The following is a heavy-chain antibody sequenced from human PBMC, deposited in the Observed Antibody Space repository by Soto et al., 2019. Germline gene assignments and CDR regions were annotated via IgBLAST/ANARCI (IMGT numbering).Heavy chain of an antibody. D-gene: IGHD6-13*01. Sequence: GGSLRLSCAASGFTFSSYAMSWVRQAPGKGLEWVSAISGSGGSTYYADSVKGRFTISRDNSKNSLYLQMNSLRTEDTALYYCAKASSWSPLSYYGMDVWGQGTTVTVS. CDR1: GFTFSSYA. CDR3: AKASSWSPLSYYGMDV. J-gene: IGHJ6*02. CDR2: ISGSGGST. V-gene: IGHV3-23*01.